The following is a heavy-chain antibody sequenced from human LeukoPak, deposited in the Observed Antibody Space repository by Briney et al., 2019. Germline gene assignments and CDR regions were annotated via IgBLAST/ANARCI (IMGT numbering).Heavy chain of an antibody. CDR3: ASGYCSGGSCYGDDPNYYYYGMDV. CDR2: IIPILGIA. Sequence: ASVKVSCKASGGTFSSYAISWVRQAPGQGLEWMGRIIPILGIANYAQKFQGRVTITADKSTSTAYMELSSLRSEDTAVYYCASGYCSGGSCYGDDPNYYYYGMDVWGQGTTVTVSS. D-gene: IGHD2-15*01. V-gene: IGHV1-69*04. J-gene: IGHJ6*02. CDR1: GGTFSSYA.